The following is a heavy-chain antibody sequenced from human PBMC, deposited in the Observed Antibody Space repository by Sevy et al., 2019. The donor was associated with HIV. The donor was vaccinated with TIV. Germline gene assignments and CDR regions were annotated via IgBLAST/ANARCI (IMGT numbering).Heavy chain of an antibody. D-gene: IGHD3-3*01. CDR1: GYSFTNYA. J-gene: IGHJ4*02. CDR2: IKTDNGNT. CDR3: ARGKGGIFGVVVGQFDS. Sequence: ASLKVSCKASGYSFTNYAIHWVRQAPGQGLEWMGWIKTDNGNTKYSQRFQGRVTITRDTSATTAYMEMSSLRYDDTALYFCARGKGGIFGVVVGQFDSWGQGTLVTVSS. V-gene: IGHV1-3*04.